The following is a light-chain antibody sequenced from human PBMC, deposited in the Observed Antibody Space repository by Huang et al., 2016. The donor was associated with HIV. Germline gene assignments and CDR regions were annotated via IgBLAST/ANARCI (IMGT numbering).Light chain of an antibody. V-gene: IGKV3-15*01. CDR2: GAS. J-gene: IGKJ3*01. CDR3: QQYNNWRFT. Sequence: EKVMTQSPATLSVSPGERVTLSCRASQSVNSNLAWYQQKPGQAPRLLIYGASTRATGIPAKLSGVGSGTDFTLTISSLLSEDCAVYYCQQYNNWRFTFGPGTKVDIK. CDR1: QSVNSN.